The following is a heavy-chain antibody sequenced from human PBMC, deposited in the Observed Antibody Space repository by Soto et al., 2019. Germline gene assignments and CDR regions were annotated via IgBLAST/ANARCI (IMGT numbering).Heavy chain of an antibody. Sequence: SETLSLTCTVSGGSISSGGYYWSWIRQHPGKGLEWIGYIYYSGSTYYNPSLKSRVTISVDTPKNQFSLKLSSVTAADTAVYYCARAMVVTQNWFDPWGQVTLVTVPQ. V-gene: IGHV4-31*03. D-gene: IGHD2-21*02. CDR3: ARAMVVTQNWFDP. J-gene: IGHJ5*02. CDR2: IYYSGST. CDR1: GGSISSGGYY.